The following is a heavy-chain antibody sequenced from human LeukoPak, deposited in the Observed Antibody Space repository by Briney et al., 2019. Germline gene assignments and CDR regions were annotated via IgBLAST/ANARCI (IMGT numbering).Heavy chain of an antibody. D-gene: IGHD5-12*01. J-gene: IGHJ4*02. V-gene: IGHV3-11*04. CDR1: GFTFINAW. Sequence: GGSLRLSCAASGFTFINAWMSCVRQAPGKGLEWVSYISSSGSTIYYADSVKGRFTISRDNAKNSLYLQMNSLRAEDTAVYYCARGYTYFDYWGQGTLVTVSS. CDR3: ARGYTYFDY. CDR2: ISSSGSTI.